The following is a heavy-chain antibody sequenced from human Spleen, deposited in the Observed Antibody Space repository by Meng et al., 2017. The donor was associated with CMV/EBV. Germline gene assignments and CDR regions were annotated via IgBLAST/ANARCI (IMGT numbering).Heavy chain of an antibody. CDR2: IKSKTDGGTT. CDR1: FSSAY. D-gene: IGHD2-15*01. J-gene: IGHJ2*01. Sequence: FSSAYMSWVRQAPGKGLEWIGRIKSKTDGGTTDYAAPVKGRFTISRDDSKNTLYLQMNSLKTEDTAVYYCTTAIVVVVAASDWYFDLWGRGTLVTVSS. V-gene: IGHV3-15*01. CDR3: TTAIVVVVAASDWYFDL.